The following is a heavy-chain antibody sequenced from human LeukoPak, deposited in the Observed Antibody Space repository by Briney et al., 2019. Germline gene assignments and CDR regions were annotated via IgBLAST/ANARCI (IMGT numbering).Heavy chain of an antibody. V-gene: IGHV4-39*01. CDR2: IYYSGST. Sequence: SETLSLTCTVSGGSISSSSYYWGWIRQPPGEGLEWIGSIYYSGSTYYNPSLKRRVTISVDTSKNQFSLKLSSVTAADTAVYYCASRDYFDYWGQGTLVTVSS. J-gene: IGHJ4*02. CDR3: ASRDYFDY. CDR1: GGSISSSSYY.